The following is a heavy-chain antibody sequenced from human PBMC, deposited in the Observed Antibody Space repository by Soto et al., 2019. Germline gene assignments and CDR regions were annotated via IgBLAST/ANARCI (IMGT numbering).Heavy chain of an antibody. CDR1: GFTFRSYV. V-gene: IGHV3-30*19. J-gene: IGHJ1*01. CDR2: TSYDGSDK. D-gene: IGHD3-16*01. CDR3: ARGGKTGGLDV. Sequence: VQLVESGGGVVQPGTSLRVSCVGSGFTFRSYVIHWVRQAPGKGLEWVALTSYDGSDKYYGDSVRGRFTISRDNSRNTEVLQLDSLRFEDTAFYYCARGGKTGGLDVWGQGTLVSVSS.